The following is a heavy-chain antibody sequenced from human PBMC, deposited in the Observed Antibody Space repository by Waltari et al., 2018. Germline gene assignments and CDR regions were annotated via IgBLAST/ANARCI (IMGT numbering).Heavy chain of an antibody. D-gene: IGHD3-22*01. V-gene: IGHV7-4-1*02. CDR1: GYTFTTYG. Sequence: QVQLVQSGSELKKPGASVKASCKASGYTFTTYGINWVRQAPGQGLEWLGWINTDSGNPTYAQGFTGRLVFSLDTSVNTAFLQISSLKADDSAIYYCARDFESRGYDIWGQGTMVTVSS. CDR2: INTDSGNP. J-gene: IGHJ3*02. CDR3: ARDFESRGYDI.